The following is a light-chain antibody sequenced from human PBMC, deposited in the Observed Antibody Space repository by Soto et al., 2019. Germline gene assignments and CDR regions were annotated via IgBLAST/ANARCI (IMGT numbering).Light chain of an antibody. CDR3: QLGSFTLT. V-gene: IGKV1-39*01. Sequence: DIQMTQSPYSLSASVGDRVTITCRASQSISTYLNWYQQKLGKAPKLLISGASSLQGGVPSRFSGSGSGTDFTLTISSLQPEDFATYHCQLGSFTLTFGGGTKLEIK. CDR2: GAS. J-gene: IGKJ4*01. CDR1: QSISTY.